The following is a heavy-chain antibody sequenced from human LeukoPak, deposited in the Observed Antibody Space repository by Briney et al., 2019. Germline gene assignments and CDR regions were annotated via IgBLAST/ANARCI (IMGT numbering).Heavy chain of an antibody. V-gene: IGHV4-39*02. CDR2: IYYSGST. CDR3: ARDAAVQQLGYYYYYMDV. D-gene: IGHD6-13*01. J-gene: IGHJ6*03. CDR1: GGSISSSSYY. Sequence: PSETLSLTCTVSGGSISSSSYYWGWIRQPPGKGLEWIGSIYYSGSTYYNPSLKSRVTISVDTSKNQFSLKLSSVTAADTAVYYCARDAAVQQLGYYYYYMDVWGKGTTVTVSS.